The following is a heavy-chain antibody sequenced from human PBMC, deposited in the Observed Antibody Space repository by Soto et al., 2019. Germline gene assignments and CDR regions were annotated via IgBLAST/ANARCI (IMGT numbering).Heavy chain of an antibody. Sequence: GGSLRLSCVASGFSITSFAMSWVRQAPGKGLEWASAISASGGSTYADSVKGRFTISRDNSKNTLYLQMNSLRVEDTAVYYCAKVLSSGSYSGALEYWGQGALVTVSA. CDR1: GFSITSFA. CDR2: ISASGGST. CDR3: AKVLSSGSYSGALEY. J-gene: IGHJ4*02. V-gene: IGHV3-23*01. D-gene: IGHD1-26*01.